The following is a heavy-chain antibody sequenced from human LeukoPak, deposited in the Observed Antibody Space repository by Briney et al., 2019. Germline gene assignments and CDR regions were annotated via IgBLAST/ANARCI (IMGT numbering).Heavy chain of an antibody. CDR2: IKQDGSEK. CDR1: GFTFSSYW. V-gene: IGHV3-7*01. Sequence: GGSLRLSCAASGFTFSSYWMSWVRQAPGKGLEWVANIKQDGSEKYYVDSVKGRFTISRDNAKNSLYLQMNSLRAEDTAVYYCARGGLRYFEPRNDAFDIWGQGTMVTVSS. D-gene: IGHD3-9*01. J-gene: IGHJ3*02. CDR3: ARGGLRYFEPRNDAFDI.